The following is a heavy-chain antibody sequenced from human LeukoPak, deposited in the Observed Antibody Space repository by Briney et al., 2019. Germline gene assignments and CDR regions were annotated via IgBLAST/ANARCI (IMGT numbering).Heavy chain of an antibody. CDR1: GYTFTSYG. V-gene: IGHV1-18*01. Sequence: ATVKVSCKASGYTFTSYGISWVRQAPGQGLEWMGWISAYNGNTNYAQKLQGRVTMTTDTSTSTAYMELRSLRSDDTAVYYCARGILLWFGELLAECDYWGQGTLVTVSS. CDR3: ARGILLWFGELLAECDY. J-gene: IGHJ4*02. D-gene: IGHD3-10*01. CDR2: ISAYNGNT.